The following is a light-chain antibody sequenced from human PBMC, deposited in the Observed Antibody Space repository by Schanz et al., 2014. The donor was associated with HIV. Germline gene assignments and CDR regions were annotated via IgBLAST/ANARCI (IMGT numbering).Light chain of an antibody. CDR1: SSNIGADYY. CDR3: SSYTTNGTWL. V-gene: IGLV1-40*01. CDR2: DNN. J-gene: IGLJ3*02. Sequence: QSVLTQPPSVSGAPGQRVTISCAGSSSNIGADYYVHWYQQLPGTAPKLIISDNNIRPSGVPDRFSGSKSGSTASLAIFGLQAEDEADYYCSSYTTNGTWLFGGGTKLTVL.